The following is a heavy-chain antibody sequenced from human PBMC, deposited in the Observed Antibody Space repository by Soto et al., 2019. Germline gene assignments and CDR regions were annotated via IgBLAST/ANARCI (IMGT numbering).Heavy chain of an antibody. V-gene: IGHV1-18*01. CDR2: ISAYNGNT. D-gene: IGHD3-10*01. J-gene: IGHJ6*02. Sequence: ASVKLSCKASGYTFTSYGISWVRQAPGRGLEWMGWISAYNGNTNYAQKLQGRVTMTTDTSTSTAYMELRSLRSDDTAVYYCARDGRFGELLFYYYYGMDVWGQGTTVTVSS. CDR1: GYTFTSYG. CDR3: ARDGRFGELLFYYYYGMDV.